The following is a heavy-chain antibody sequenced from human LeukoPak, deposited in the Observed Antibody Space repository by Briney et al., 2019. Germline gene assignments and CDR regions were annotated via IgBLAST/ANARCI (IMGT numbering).Heavy chain of an antibody. J-gene: IGHJ4*02. CDR1: GGTFSSYA. CDR3: ARDDYDSSFDY. V-gene: IGHV1-69*05. D-gene: IGHD3-22*01. CDR2: IIPIFGTA. Sequence: VASVKLSCKASGGTFSSYAISWVRQAPGQGLEWMGRIIPIFGTANYAQKFQGRVTITTDASTSTAYMELSSLRSEDTAVYYCARDDYDSSFDYWGQGTLVTVSS.